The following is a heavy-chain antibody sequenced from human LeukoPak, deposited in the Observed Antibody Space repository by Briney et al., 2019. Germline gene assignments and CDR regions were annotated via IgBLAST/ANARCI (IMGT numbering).Heavy chain of an antibody. D-gene: IGHD3-9*01. CDR3: ARETYYDILTGYHNWFDP. CDR1: GGSISSGGYY. CDR2: IYYSGST. Sequence: PSETLSLTCTVSGGSISSGGYYWSWIRQHPGKGLEWIGYIYYSGSTYYNPSLKSRVTISVDTSKNQFSLKLSFVTAADTAVYYCARETYYDILTGYHNWFDPWGQGTLVTVSS. V-gene: IGHV4-31*03. J-gene: IGHJ5*02.